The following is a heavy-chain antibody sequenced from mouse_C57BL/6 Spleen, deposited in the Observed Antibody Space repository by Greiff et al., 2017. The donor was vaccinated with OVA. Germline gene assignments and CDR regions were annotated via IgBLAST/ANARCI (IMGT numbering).Heavy chain of an antibody. CDR1: GYTFTSYW. J-gene: IGHJ3*01. Sequence: VQLQQPGAELVKPGASVKMSCKASGYTFTSYWITWVKQRPGQGLEWIGDIYPGSGSTNYNEKFKSKATLTVDTSSSTAYMQLSSLTSEDSAVYYCARSGDYDGYPFAYWGQGTLVTVSA. CDR3: ARSGDYDGYPFAY. D-gene: IGHD2-3*01. CDR2: IYPGSGST. V-gene: IGHV1-55*01.